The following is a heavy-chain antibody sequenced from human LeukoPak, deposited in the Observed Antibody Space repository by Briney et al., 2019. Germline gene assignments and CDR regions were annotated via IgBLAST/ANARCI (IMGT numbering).Heavy chain of an antibody. J-gene: IGHJ5*02. CDR3: ARRLRIQLWFDWFDP. D-gene: IGHD5-18*01. Sequence: SETLSLTCTVSGGSISSSSYYWGWLRQPPGKGWEWIGSIYYSGSTYYNPSHKSRVTISVDTSKNQFSLKLSSVTAADTAVYYCARRLRIQLWFDWFDPWGQGTLVTVSS. CDR1: GGSISSSSYY. CDR2: IYYSGST. V-gene: IGHV4-39*01.